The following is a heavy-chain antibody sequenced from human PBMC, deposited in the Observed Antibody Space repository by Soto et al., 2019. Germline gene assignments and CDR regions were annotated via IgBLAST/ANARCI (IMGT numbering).Heavy chain of an antibody. CDR2: IDYDGTTT. D-gene: IGHD6-13*01. CDR3: TRGPRPSSAGTGAY. CDR1: GFAFDSYW. J-gene: IGHJ4*02. V-gene: IGHV3-74*01. Sequence: GSLRLSCVASGFAFDSYWMHWVRQVPGEGPVWVSRIDYDGTTTTYTDSVKGRFTISRDNAKNTLYLQMNSVRVEDTAVYYCTRGPRPSSAGTGAYWGQGALVTVSS.